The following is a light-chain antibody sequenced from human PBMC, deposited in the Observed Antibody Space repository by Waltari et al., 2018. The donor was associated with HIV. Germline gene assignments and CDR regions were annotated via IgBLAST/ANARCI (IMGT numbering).Light chain of an antibody. CDR2: RST. V-gene: IGLV10-54*04. CDR1: SNNVGNQG. CDR3: SAWDNSLSAWV. J-gene: IGLJ3*02. Sequence: QAGLTQPPSVSKGLRQTATLTCSGNSNNVGNQGAAWLQQHQGHPPKLLSYRSTNRPSGISERFSASRSGDTASLTITGLQPEDEADYYCSAWDNSLSAWVFGGGTKLTVL.